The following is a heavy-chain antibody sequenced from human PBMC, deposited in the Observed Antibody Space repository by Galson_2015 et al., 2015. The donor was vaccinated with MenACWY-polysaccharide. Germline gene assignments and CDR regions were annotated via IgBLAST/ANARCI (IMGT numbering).Heavy chain of an antibody. J-gene: IGHJ4*01. D-gene: IGHD6-19*01. CDR2: IYTSGST. CDR3: ARDAVAGPYFDY. Sequence: TLSLTCTVSGGSISSGSYYWSWIRQPAGKGLEWIGRIYTSGSTNYNPSLKSRVTISVDTSKNQFSLKLSSVAAADTAVYYCARDAVAGPYFDYGGQEPWSPSPQ. CDR1: GGSISSGSYY. V-gene: IGHV4-61*02.